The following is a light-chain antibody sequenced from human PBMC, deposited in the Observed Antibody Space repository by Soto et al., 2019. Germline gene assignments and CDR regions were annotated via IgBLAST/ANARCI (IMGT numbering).Light chain of an antibody. CDR3: AAWDDSLNGYV. CDR2: SNN. Sequence: LTHPPSASATPWQRVTIACSGTRSNIGSNTVNWYQLLPGTAPQLLIYSNNHRPSGVPGRFSASKSGTSASLAISGLQSEDESDYYCAAWDDSLNGYVFGSGTKVTVL. J-gene: IGLJ1*01. V-gene: IGLV1-44*01. CDR1: RSNIGSNT.